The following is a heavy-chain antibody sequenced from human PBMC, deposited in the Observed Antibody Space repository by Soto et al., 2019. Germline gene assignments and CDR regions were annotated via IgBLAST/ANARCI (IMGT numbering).Heavy chain of an antibody. CDR3: AKDRPAGDFMHILVVDF. CDR1: GFSLSSYA. D-gene: IGHD3-22*01. V-gene: IGHV3-30*18. J-gene: IGHJ4*02. Sequence: QVQLVESGGGVVQPGGSLRLSCATSGFSLSSYAMHWVRQAPGKGLEWVALMSYDETTKYYADSVKGRFTISRDTSKNTLFLQMNNMRVEVTPVSYRAKDRPAGDFMHILVVDFWGQGALVTVSP. CDR2: MSYDETTK.